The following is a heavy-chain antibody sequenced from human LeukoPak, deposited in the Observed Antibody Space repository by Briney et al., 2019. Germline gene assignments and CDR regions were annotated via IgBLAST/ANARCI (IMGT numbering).Heavy chain of an antibody. D-gene: IGHD4-17*01. CDR3: AKDGDPTVTTDFDY. Sequence: GGSLRLSCAASGFTFSNAWMSWVRQAPGKGLEWVSAISDSGSNTYYADSVKGRFSISRDNSKNTLYLHMNSLRAEDTAVYYCAKDGDPTVTTDFDYWGQGTLVTVSS. V-gene: IGHV3-23*01. CDR1: GFTFSNAW. J-gene: IGHJ4*02. CDR2: ISDSGSNT.